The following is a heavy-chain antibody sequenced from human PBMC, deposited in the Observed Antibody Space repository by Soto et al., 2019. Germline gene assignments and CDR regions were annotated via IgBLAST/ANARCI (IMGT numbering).Heavy chain of an antibody. D-gene: IGHD2-2*01. V-gene: IGHV4-61*01. CDR3: ARIETVMVPAASTYGMDV. J-gene: IGHJ6*02. CDR1: GGSVSTPRYY. CDR2: IYHRGST. Sequence: PSETLSLTCTVSGGSVSTPRYYWSWIRQPPGKGLEWIGYIYHRGSTNYNPSLKSRVTISVDTSKKEYSLKVRNVTAADTAVYYCARIETVMVPAASTYGMDVWGQGTTVTVSS.